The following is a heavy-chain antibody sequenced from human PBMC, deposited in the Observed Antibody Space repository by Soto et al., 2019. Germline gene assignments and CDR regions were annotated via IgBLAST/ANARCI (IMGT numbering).Heavy chain of an antibody. V-gene: IGHV1-3*01. D-gene: IGHD6-19*01. CDR2: INAGNGNT. CDR3: ARCSGWYRPLGDY. Sequence: ASLKVSCKASGYTFTSYAMHLGRQGPGQRLEWMGWINAGNGNTKYSQKFQGRVTITRDTSASTAYMELSSLRSEDTAVYYCARCSGWYRPLGDYWGQGTLVTVSS. CDR1: GYTFTSYA. J-gene: IGHJ4*02.